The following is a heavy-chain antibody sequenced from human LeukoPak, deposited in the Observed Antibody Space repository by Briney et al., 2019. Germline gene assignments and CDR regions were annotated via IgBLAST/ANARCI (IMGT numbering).Heavy chain of an antibody. CDR3: ARETYYYGSRIYYKVNYYYMDV. CDR1: RYTFTNYY. V-gene: IGHV1-2*02. CDR2: INPNSGDT. Sequence: ASVKVSCKASRYTFTNYYIHWVRQAPGQGLEWMGWINPNSGDTNYAQRFQGRVTMTRDTSISTAYLELSGLRSDDTAVYYCARETYYYGSRIYYKVNYYYMDVWGKGTTVTIS. J-gene: IGHJ6*03. D-gene: IGHD3-10*01.